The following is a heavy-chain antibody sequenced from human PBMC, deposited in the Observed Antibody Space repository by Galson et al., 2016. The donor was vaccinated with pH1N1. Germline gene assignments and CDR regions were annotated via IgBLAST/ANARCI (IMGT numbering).Heavy chain of an antibody. D-gene: IGHD6-13*01. V-gene: IGHV3-23*01. J-gene: IGHJ4*02. CDR3: VRAIGAAGSY. CDR2: ISGGGDST. CDR1: GFTFSNYA. Sequence: SLRLSCAASGFTFSNYAMSWVRQSPGEGLEWLSAISGGGDSTYHVDSVKGRFTISRDNSKNILYLQMNSLRAEDTAVYYCVRAIGAAGSYWGQGTLVTVSS.